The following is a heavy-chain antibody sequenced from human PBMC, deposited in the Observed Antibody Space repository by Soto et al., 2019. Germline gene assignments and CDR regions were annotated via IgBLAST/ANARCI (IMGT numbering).Heavy chain of an antibody. Sequence: GGSLRLSCAAFGFDFNKYAMTWIRQAPGKGLQWVSSITSNGDSTYYADSVKGRFTTSRDNSKNTLYLQMNSLRADDTAVFYCAKDSPSYTTSPFYFDSWGQGTLVTVSS. CDR3: AKDSPSYTTSPFYFDS. V-gene: IGHV3-23*01. CDR1: GFDFNKYA. CDR2: ITSNGDST. J-gene: IGHJ4*02. D-gene: IGHD2-2*02.